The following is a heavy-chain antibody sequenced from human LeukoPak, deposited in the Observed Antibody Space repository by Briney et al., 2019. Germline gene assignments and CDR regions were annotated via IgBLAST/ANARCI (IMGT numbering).Heavy chain of an antibody. Sequence: KTSETLSLTCAVYGGSFGRYYWSWIRQSPGKGLEWIAEIDHRGDTNYNPSVKSRVTISVDTSKNQFSLKVRSLGAADTAVYYCARGPTISETGYFDFWGQGTLVTVSS. V-gene: IGHV4-34*01. J-gene: IGHJ4*03. CDR2: IDHRGDT. D-gene: IGHD1-1*01. CDR1: GGSFGRYY. CDR3: ARGPTISETGYFDF.